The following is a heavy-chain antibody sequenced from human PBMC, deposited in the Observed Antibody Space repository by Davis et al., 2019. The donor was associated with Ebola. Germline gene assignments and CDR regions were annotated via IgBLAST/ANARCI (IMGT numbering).Heavy chain of an antibody. D-gene: IGHD3-9*01. V-gene: IGHV3-11*06. CDR2: ITSTSSHK. CDR1: GFTFSDAY. Sequence: GGSLRLSCAASGFTFSDAYMSWIRQAPGKGLEWVSYITSTSSHKDYADSVQGRFTISRDNAKNSLYLQMDSLRVEDTAIYYCARDAFSLSRYDTEDHWGQGTLVTVSS. CDR3: ARDAFSLSRYDTEDH. J-gene: IGHJ4*02.